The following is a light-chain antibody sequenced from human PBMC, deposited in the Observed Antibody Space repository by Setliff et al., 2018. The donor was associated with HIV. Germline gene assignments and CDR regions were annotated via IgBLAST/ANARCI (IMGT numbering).Light chain of an antibody. V-gene: IGLV2-14*01. Sequence: QSALTQPASVSGSPGQSITISCTGTSSDIGGFNFVSWYLQHPDKAPKLMIYGVNNRPSGVSNRFSGSKSGNTASLTISGLQAEDEADYYCCSYTNITTRVFGTGTKVTVL. CDR3: CSYTNITTRV. J-gene: IGLJ1*01. CDR1: SSDIGGFNF. CDR2: GVN.